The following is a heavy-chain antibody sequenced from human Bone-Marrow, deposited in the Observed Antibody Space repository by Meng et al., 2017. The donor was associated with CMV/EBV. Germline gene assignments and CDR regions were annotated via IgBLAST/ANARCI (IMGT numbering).Heavy chain of an antibody. D-gene: IGHD3-3*01. Sequence: ASVKVSCKASGYTFTSYGISWVRQAPGQGLEWMGWISAYNGNTNYAQKLQGRVTMTTDTSTSIAYMELRSLRSDDTAVYYCARGPGPHYYDFWSGYTTGYYYGMDVWGQGTTVTVSS. CDR3: ARGPGPHYYDFWSGYTTGYYYGMDV. CDR2: ISAYNGNT. V-gene: IGHV1-18*01. J-gene: IGHJ6*02. CDR1: GYTFTSYG.